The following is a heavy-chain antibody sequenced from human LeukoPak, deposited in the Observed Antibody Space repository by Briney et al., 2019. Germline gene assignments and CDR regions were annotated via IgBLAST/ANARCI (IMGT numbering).Heavy chain of an antibody. CDR3: ARGGEKYSSRVHDWFDP. J-gene: IGHJ5*02. CDR2: LLNTGKS. Sequence: PSETLSLTCDVSGFSVSSGFHWGWVRQPPGKELEWIGTLLNTGKSFYNPSFQSRVAMSVDTSRNQVSMTLQSVTAADTAVYYCARGGEKYSSRVHDWFDPWGQGTLVTVSS. D-gene: IGHD6-6*01. CDR1: GFSVSSGFH. V-gene: IGHV4-38-2*01.